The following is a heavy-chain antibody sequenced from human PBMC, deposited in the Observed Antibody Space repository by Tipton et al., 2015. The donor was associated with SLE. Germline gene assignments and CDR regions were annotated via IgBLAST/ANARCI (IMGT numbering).Heavy chain of an antibody. CDR3: ASSWYKGDYFDY. Sequence: SLRLSCAASGFTFDDYAMHWVRQAPGKGLEWVSGISWNSGSIGYADSVKGRFTISRDNAKNSLYLQMNSLRAEDTALHYCASSWYKGDYFDYWGQGTLVTVSS. CDR1: GFTFDDYA. CDR2: ISWNSGSI. V-gene: IGHV3-9*01. J-gene: IGHJ4*02. D-gene: IGHD6-13*01.